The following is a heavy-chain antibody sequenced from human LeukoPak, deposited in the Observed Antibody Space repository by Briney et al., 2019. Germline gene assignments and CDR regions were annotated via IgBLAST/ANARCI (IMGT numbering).Heavy chain of an antibody. J-gene: IGHJ5*02. V-gene: IGHV3-23*01. CDR1: GFTFTSYA. D-gene: IGHD6-13*01. CDR2: ISAGGGST. CDR3: AKSPRSAADNWFDP. Sequence: GGSLRLSCAASGFTFTSYAMTRVRQAPGKGLEWVSGISAGGGSTYYADSVKGRFTISRDNSKNTLHLQMNSLTVEDTAVYYCAKSPRSAADNWFDPWGQGTLVTVSS.